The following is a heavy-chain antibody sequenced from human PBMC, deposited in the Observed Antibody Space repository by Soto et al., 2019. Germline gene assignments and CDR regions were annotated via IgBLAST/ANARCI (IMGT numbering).Heavy chain of an antibody. CDR3: ARSGRDLDSFYMDV. CDR1: RGSISSSYW. J-gene: IGHJ6*03. V-gene: IGHV4-4*02. CDR2: IYHSGST. Sequence: QVQLQESGPGLVKPSGTLSLTCVVSRGSISSSYWWSWVRQPPVEGMAWIGEIYHSGSTNYNPSLKSQVTIAVDKTKNQFSLKLSSVTAADTAVYYCARSGRDLDSFYMDVWGKGATVTVSS. D-gene: IGHD1-26*01.